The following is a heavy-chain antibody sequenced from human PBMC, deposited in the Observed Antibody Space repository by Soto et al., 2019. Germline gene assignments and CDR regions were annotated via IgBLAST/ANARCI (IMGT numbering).Heavy chain of an antibody. J-gene: IGHJ6*02. V-gene: IGHV3-21*01. Sequence: EVQLVESGGGLVKPGGSLRLSCAASGFTFSSYSMNWVRQAPGKGLEWVSYISSSSSYIYYADSVNGRFTISTDNAKNSLYLQINSLTAEHTAVYYCARDRVIVGATSLYYYGMDVWGQGTTVTVSS. CDR1: GFTFSSYS. CDR2: ISSSSSYI. D-gene: IGHD1-26*01. CDR3: ARDRVIVGATSLYYYGMDV.